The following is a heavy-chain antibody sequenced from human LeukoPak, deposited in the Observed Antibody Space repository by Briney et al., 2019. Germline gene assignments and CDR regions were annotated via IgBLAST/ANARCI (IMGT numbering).Heavy chain of an antibody. CDR2: IYYSGST. D-gene: IGHD3-10*01. J-gene: IGHJ4*02. CDR3: AREGFGEPVDY. CDR1: GGSISSSSYY. V-gene: IGHV4-39*07. Sequence: PSETLSLTCTVSGGSISSSSYYWGWIRQPPGKGLEWIGSIYYSGSTYYNPSLKSRVTMSVDTSKNQFSLKLSSVTAADTAVYYCAREGFGEPVDYWGQGTLVTVSS.